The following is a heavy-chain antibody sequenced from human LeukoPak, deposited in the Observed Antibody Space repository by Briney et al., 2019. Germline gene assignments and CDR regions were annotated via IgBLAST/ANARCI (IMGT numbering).Heavy chain of an antibody. V-gene: IGHV3-23*01. J-gene: IGHJ4*02. CDR1: GFTFSSYA. CDR3: AKDIMQRLAPSRGRPYYFEY. D-gene: IGHD6-19*01. Sequence: RPGGSLRLSCAASGFTFSSYAMSWVRQAPGKGLEWVSGISGSGGSTYYADSVKGRFTISRDNSKNTLYLQMNSPRAEDTAIYYCAKDIMQRLAPSRGRPYYFEYWGQGTLVTVSS. CDR2: ISGSGGST.